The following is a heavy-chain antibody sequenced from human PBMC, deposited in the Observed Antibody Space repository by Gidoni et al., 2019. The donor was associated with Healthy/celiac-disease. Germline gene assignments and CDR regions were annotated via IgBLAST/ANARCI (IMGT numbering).Heavy chain of an antibody. D-gene: IGHD6-13*01. Sequence: QVQLVQSGAEVKKPGSSVKVSCKASGGTFSSYAISWVRQAPGQGLEWIGGIMPIFGTANYAQKFQGRVTITADESTSSAYMELSSLRSEDTAVYYCARVPYSSSWLYYVDYWGQGTLVTVSS. V-gene: IGHV1-69*01. CDR1: GGTFSSYA. CDR2: IMPIFGTA. CDR3: ARVPYSSSWLYYVDY. J-gene: IGHJ4*02.